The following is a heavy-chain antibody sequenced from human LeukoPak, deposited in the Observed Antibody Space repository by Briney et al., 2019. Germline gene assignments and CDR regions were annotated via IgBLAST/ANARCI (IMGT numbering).Heavy chain of an antibody. CDR1: GFTFSSYA. D-gene: IGHD3-22*01. CDR3: AKTRDYDSSGYSATPYFDY. V-gene: IGHV3-23*01. CDR2: ISGSGGST. Sequence: GGSLRLSCAASGFTFSSYAMSWVRQAPGKGLEWVSAISGSGGSTYYADSVKGRFTISRDNSKNTLYLQMNSLSAEDTAVYYCAKTRDYDSSGYSATPYFDYWGQGTLVTVSS. J-gene: IGHJ4*02.